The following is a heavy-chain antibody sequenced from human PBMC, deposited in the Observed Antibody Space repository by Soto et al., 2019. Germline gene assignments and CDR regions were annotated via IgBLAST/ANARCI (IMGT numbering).Heavy chain of an antibody. V-gene: IGHV4-34*01. J-gene: IGHJ6*03. CDR3: ASGLTGTTYYYYYYYMDV. CDR2: INHSGST. CDR1: GGSFSGYY. D-gene: IGHD1-7*01. Sequence: SETLSLTCAVYGGSFSGYYWSWIRQPPGKGLEWIGEINHSGSTNYNPSLKSRVTISVDTSKNQFSLKLSSVTAADTAVYYCASGLTGTTYYYYYYYMDVWGKGTTVTVSS.